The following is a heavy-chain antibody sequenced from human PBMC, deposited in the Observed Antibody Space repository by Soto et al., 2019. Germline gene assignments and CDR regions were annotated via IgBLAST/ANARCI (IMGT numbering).Heavy chain of an antibody. CDR3: ARGPTRSATNSDV. Sequence: SETLSLTCSVSGGSIDYYYWSWIRQPPGKGLEWIAYVYSSGATNYNPSLKSRATISVDTSKNQFSLKLSSVTAADTAVYYCARGPTRSATNSDVWGKGTTVTVSS. J-gene: IGHJ6*04. CDR1: GGSIDYYY. D-gene: IGHD2-8*01. V-gene: IGHV4-59*12. CDR2: VYSSGAT.